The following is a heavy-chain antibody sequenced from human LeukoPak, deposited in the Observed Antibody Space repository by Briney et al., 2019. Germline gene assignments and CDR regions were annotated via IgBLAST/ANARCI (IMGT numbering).Heavy chain of an antibody. D-gene: IGHD6-6*01. J-gene: IGHJ4*02. Sequence: SETLSLTCTVSGGSISSYFCSWIRQPAGKGLEWIGRIYTSGSTNYNPSLKSRVTMSVDTSKNQFSLKLSSVTAADTAVYYCARQNKEYSSSSPQHYFDYWGQGTLVTVSS. V-gene: IGHV4-4*07. CDR2: IYTSGST. CDR1: GGSISSYF. CDR3: ARQNKEYSSSSPQHYFDY.